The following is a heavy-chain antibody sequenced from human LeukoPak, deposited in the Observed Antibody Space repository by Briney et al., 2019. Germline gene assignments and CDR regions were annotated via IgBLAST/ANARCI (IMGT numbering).Heavy chain of an antibody. CDR3: ARVKYYYDSSRYHYPFDI. Sequence: PSETLSLTCAVSGDSISSYHWSWIRQPPGKGLEWIAYINYIGSTKYNPSLNSRVTISVDTSKSQFSLKLGSVTAADTAVYYCARVKYYYDSSRYHYPFDICGQGTMVTVSS. D-gene: IGHD3-22*01. V-gene: IGHV4-59*01. CDR1: GDSISSYH. CDR2: INYIGST. J-gene: IGHJ3*02.